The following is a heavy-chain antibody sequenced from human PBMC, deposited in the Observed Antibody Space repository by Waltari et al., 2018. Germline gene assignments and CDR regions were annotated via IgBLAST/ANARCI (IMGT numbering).Heavy chain of an antibody. CDR3: ARSGGPRYYYDSGSYCDY. CDR1: GFTFNNYA. V-gene: IGHV3-30*01. D-gene: IGHD3-10*01. Sequence: QVQLVESGGGVVQPGRSLRLSCAASGFTFNNYAMHWVRQAPGKGLEWVEIISNDGTKNNYADSVKGRFTISRDNSKKTVFLQMVSLRAEDTAIYYCARSGGPRYYYDSGSYCDYWGQGTLVTVSS. CDR2: ISNDGTKN. J-gene: IGHJ4*02.